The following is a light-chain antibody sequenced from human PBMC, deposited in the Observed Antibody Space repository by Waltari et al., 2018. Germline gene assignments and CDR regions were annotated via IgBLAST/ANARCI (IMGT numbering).Light chain of an antibody. V-gene: IGKV1-27*01. Sequence: DIQMTQSPSSLSASLGDTVTISCRASQDISNYVAWYQQIPGEPPRLLVFEASTLQSGVPSRFFGRGSGTEFTLTIRSLQAEDVATYSCQSYNHAPLTFGGGTRVEIK. J-gene: IGKJ4*01. CDR1: QDISNY. CDR3: QSYNHAPLT. CDR2: EAS.